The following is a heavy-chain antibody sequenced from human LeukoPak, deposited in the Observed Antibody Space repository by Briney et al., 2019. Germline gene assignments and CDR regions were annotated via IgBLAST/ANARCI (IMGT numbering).Heavy chain of an antibody. V-gene: IGHV4-59*01. CDR1: GSSISSYY. CDR3: ARDSNAFDI. J-gene: IGHJ3*02. CDR2: IYYSGST. Sequence: PSETLSLTCTVSGSSISSYYWSWIRQPPGKGLEWIGYIYYSGSTNYNPSLKSRVTISVDTSKNQFSLKLSSVTAADTAVYYCARDSNAFDIWGQGTMVTVSS.